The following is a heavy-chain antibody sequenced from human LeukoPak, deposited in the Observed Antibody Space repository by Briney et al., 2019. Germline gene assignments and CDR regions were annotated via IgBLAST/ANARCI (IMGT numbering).Heavy chain of an antibody. CDR3: ARTRSGSCLFGY. CDR1: GYTFTGYY. Sequence: ASVKVSCKASGYTFTGYYMHWVRQAPGQGLEWMGWINPNSGGTNYAQKFQGRVTMTRDTSISTAYMELSRLRSDDTAVYYCARTRSGSCLFGYWGQGTLVAVSS. V-gene: IGHV1-2*02. CDR2: INPNSGGT. J-gene: IGHJ4*02. D-gene: IGHD1-26*01.